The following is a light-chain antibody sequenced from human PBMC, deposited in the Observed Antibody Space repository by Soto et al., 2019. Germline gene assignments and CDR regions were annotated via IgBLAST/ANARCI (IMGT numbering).Light chain of an antibody. CDR1: NIGSKS. Sequence: SYELTQPPSVSVAPGQTARITCGGNNIGSKSVHWYQQRTGQAPVLVVYDETERPSGIPERFSGSSSGNTATLTVSRVEAGDEADYYCQVWDRSSDHYVFGTGTKGTVL. J-gene: IGLJ1*01. V-gene: IGLV3-21*02. CDR3: QVWDRSSDHYV. CDR2: DET.